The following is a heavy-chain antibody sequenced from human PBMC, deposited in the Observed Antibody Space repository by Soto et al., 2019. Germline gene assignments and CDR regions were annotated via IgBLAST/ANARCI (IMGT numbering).Heavy chain of an antibody. V-gene: IGHV1-69*13. CDR2: IIPIFGTA. CDR1: GGTFSSYA. CDR3: ARDQHIVGVPAAIIHVAEKYSGMDV. D-gene: IGHD2-2*02. Sequence: ASVKVSCKASGGTFSSYAISWVRQAPGQGLEWMGGIIPIFGTANYAQKFQGRVTITADESTSTAYVELSSLRSEDTAMYYCARDQHIVGVPAAIIHVAEKYSGMDVGGQGTTEAISS. J-gene: IGHJ6*02.